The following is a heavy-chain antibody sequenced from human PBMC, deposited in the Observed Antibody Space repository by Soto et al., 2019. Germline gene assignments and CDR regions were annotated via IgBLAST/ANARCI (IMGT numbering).Heavy chain of an antibody. Sequence: SETLSLTCAVYGGSFSGYYWSWIRQPPGKGLEWIGEINHSGSTNYNPSLKSRVTISVDTSKNQFSLKLSSVTAADTAVYYCARDRRLITMVRGVSLWFDPWGQGTMVTVSS. J-gene: IGHJ5*02. D-gene: IGHD3-10*01. V-gene: IGHV4-34*01. CDR3: ARDRRLITMVRGVSLWFDP. CDR1: GGSFSGYY. CDR2: INHSGST.